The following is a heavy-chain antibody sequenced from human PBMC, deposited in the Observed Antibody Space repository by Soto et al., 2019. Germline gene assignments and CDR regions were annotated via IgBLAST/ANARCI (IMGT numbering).Heavy chain of an antibody. Sequence: GWSLRLSCTASGFTFRTYSIDWVRQAPGKGLEWVSSISSSGNYIYYADSMKGRFTISRDTAKNSLYLQMNSLRAEDTAVYYCARGGGSYDFWSGYGSDYYAMDVWGQGTTVTVSS. J-gene: IGHJ6*02. CDR2: ISSSGNYI. CDR3: ARGGGSYDFWSGYGSDYYAMDV. D-gene: IGHD3-3*01. V-gene: IGHV3-21*01. CDR1: GFTFRTYS.